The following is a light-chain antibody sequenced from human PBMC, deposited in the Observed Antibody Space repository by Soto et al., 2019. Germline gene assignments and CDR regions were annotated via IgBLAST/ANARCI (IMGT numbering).Light chain of an antibody. V-gene: IGLV2-11*01. J-gene: IGLJ1*01. CDR3: CSYPSIATYV. Sequence: QSALIQPPSVSGSPGQSVTISCTGTSSDVGSYDYVSWYQQHPGTVPKPMIYNVTTQPSGVPDRFSGSRSSNTGSMTISGLQAQDEADYWFCSYPSIATYVFATRTKLTVL. CDR2: NVT. CDR1: SSDVGSYDY.